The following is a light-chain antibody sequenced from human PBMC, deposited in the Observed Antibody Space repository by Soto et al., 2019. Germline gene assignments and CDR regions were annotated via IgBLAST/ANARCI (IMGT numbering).Light chain of an antibody. V-gene: IGLV2-14*03. CDR1: SSDVGGYNY. CDR3: CSYTTTSTFV. J-gene: IGLJ2*01. CDR2: EVF. Sequence: QSALTQPASVSGSPGQSITISCTGTSSDVGGYNYVSWYQQHPGKVPKLMIYEVFRRPSGISDRFSCSKSGNTASLTISGLQAEDEADYYCCSYTTTSTFVFGGGTKRTVL.